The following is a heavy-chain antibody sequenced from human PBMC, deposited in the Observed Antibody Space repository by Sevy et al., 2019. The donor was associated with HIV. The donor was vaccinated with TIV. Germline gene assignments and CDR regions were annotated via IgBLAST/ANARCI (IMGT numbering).Heavy chain of an antibody. CDR2: ISDSGDST. Sequence: GGSLRLSCAASGFTFSSYAMSWVRQAPGKGLEWVSAISDSGDSTYYADSVKGRFTISRDNSKNTLYLQMNSLRAEDTAVYYCAKVGTMVQGAAPFDYWGQGTLVTV. CDR3: AKVGTMVQGAAPFDY. J-gene: IGHJ4*02. CDR1: GFTFSSYA. V-gene: IGHV3-23*01. D-gene: IGHD3-10*01.